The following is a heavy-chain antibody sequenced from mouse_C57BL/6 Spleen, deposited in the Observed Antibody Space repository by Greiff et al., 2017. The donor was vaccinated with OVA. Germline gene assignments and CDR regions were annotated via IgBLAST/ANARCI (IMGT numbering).Heavy chain of an antibody. CDR3: ARRITTVVARYFDV. CDR1: GYTFTSYW. CDR2: IYPGSGST. D-gene: IGHD1-1*01. V-gene: IGHV1-55*01. J-gene: IGHJ1*03. Sequence: QVQLQQPGAELVKPGASVKMSCKASGYTFTSYWITWVKQRPGQGLEWIGDIYPGSGSTNYNEKFKGKATLTVDTSSSTAYMQLSSLTSEDSAVYYCARRITTVVARYFDVWGTGTTVTVSS.